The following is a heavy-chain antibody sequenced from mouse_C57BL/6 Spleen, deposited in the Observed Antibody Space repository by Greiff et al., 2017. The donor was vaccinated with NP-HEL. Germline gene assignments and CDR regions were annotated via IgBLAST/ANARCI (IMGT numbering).Heavy chain of an antibody. D-gene: IGHD1-1*01. CDR2: IDPSDSET. CDR1: GYTFTSYW. V-gene: IGHV1-52*01. Sequence: VQLQQPGAELVRPGSSVKLSCKASGYTFTSYWMHWVKQRPIQGLEWIGNIDPSDSETHYNQKFKDKATLTVDKSSSTAYMQLSSLTSEDSAVYYCARSPLLYGSSYLFDCWGQGTTLTVSS. J-gene: IGHJ2*01. CDR3: ARSPLLYGSSYLFDC.